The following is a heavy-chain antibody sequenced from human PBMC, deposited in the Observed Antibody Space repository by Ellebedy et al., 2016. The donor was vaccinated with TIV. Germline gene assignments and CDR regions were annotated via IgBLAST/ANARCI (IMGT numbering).Heavy chain of an antibody. D-gene: IGHD1-26*01. CDR2: IIPILGIA. CDR1: GYTFTDYY. Sequence: AASVKVSCKASGYTFTDYYIHWVRQAPGQGLEWMGRIIPILGIANYAQKFQDRVTIIADKSTSTAFMELSSLRSEDTAVYYCARDWWELPFDPWGQGTLVTVSS. J-gene: IGHJ5*02. V-gene: IGHV1-69*04. CDR3: ARDWWELPFDP.